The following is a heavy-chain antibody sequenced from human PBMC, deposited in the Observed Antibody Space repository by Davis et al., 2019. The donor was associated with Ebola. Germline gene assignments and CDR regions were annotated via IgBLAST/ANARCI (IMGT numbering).Heavy chain of an antibody. J-gene: IGHJ4*02. CDR1: GYTFTSYG. CDR2: ISTYNGNT. D-gene: IGHD6-13*01. CDR3: ARGQQPTGYFDY. Sequence: AASVKVSCKASGYTFTSYGISWVRQAPGQGLEWMGWISTYNGNTNYAQKVQGRVTMTTDTSTSTAYMELRSLRSDDTAVYYCARGQQPTGYFDYWGQGTLVTVSS. V-gene: IGHV1-18*01.